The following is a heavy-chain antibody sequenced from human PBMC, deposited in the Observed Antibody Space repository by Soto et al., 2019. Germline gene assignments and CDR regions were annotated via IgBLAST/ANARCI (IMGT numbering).Heavy chain of an antibody. CDR1: GGSISGFY. J-gene: IGHJ4*02. CDR3: ARWTYCGGDCYWLDF. CDR2: IYYSGSA. D-gene: IGHD2-21*02. Sequence: SETLSLTCTISGGSISGFYWGWIRQPPGKVLEWIGNIYYSGSANYDPSLRSRVTISLNTSKNQFSLNLNSVTAADTAIYYCARWTYCGGDCYWLDFWGQGTLVT. V-gene: IGHV4-59*01.